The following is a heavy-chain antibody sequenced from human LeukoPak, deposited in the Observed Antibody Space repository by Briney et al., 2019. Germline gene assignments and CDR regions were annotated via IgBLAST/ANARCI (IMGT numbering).Heavy chain of an antibody. CDR2: ISGGGESP. J-gene: IGHJ4*02. Sequence: GGSLRLSCAASGFTFGSYAMSWVRQAPGKGLEWVSAISGGGESPWYADSVRGRSTISRDNSKNTVSLQMQSLRAEDTAVYFCARDRNYPRDQFDYWGQGTLVTVSS. CDR1: GFTFGSYA. CDR3: ARDRNYPRDQFDY. V-gene: IGHV3-23*01. D-gene: IGHD4-11*01.